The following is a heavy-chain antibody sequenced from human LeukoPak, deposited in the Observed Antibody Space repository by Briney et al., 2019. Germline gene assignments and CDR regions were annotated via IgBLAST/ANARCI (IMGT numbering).Heavy chain of an antibody. J-gene: IGHJ4*02. D-gene: IGHD4-17*01. CDR1: GDSLTGYY. Sequence: PSETLSLTCTVSGDSLTGYYWGWIRQPPGKGLEWIGSIYQSGSTYYNPSLKSRVTISVDTSKNQFSLRLNSVTAADTAMYYCARFYYGDFNFDYWGQGTLVTVSS. V-gene: IGHV4-38-2*02. CDR3: ARFYYGDFNFDY. CDR2: IYQSGST.